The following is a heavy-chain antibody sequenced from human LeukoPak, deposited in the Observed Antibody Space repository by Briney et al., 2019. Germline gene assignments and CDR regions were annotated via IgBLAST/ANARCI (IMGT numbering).Heavy chain of an antibody. CDR1: GDSVSSNSAA. Sequence: HSRTLSLTCAISGDSVSSNSAAWNWIRQSPSRGLEWLGRTYYRSKWYNDYAVSVKGRIAINPDTSKNQFSLQLNSVTPEDTAVYYCARDFPNSGSYLGWGQGTLVTVSS. D-gene: IGHD1-26*01. CDR3: ARDFPNSGSYLG. J-gene: IGHJ4*02. V-gene: IGHV6-1*01. CDR2: TYYRSKWYN.